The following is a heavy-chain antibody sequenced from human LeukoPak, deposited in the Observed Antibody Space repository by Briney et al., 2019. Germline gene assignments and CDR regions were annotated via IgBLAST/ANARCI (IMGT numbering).Heavy chain of an antibody. CDR3: AREYSSSWRYFDY. J-gene: IGHJ4*02. V-gene: IGHV3-48*02. D-gene: IGHD6-13*01. CDR1: GFTFSSYS. CDR2: ISSSSKTI. Sequence: GGSLRLSCAASGFTFSSYSMNWVRQAPGKGLEWVSYISSSSKTIYYAVSVKGRFTISRDNAKNSLYLQMNSLRDEDMAVYYCAREYSSSWRYFDYWGQGTLVTVSS.